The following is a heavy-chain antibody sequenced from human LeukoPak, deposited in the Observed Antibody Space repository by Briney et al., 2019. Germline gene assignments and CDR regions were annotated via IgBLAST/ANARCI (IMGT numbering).Heavy chain of an antibody. CDR3: AKDIEQLSWEN. Sequence: GGSLRLSCAASGFTFSNYAMSWVRQAPGKGLEWVSTISGGVGSTYYADSVKGRFTISRDNSENTLYLQMNSLRGEDSAVYYCAKDIEQLSWENWGQGTLVTVSS. D-gene: IGHD6-6*01. CDR2: ISGGVGST. V-gene: IGHV3-23*01. J-gene: IGHJ4*02. CDR1: GFTFSNYA.